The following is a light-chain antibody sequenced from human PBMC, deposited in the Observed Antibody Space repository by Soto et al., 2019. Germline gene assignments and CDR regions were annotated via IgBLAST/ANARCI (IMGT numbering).Light chain of an antibody. CDR1: GSNIGSNT. J-gene: IGLJ3*02. CDR3: AAWDASLNGVV. Sequence: QSVLTQPPSASGTPGQRVAISCSGSGSNIGSNTVNWYQHVPGTAPNLLIYSNNQRPSAVPARFSASKTDAYASLAISGVHHEDEAAYYCAAWDASLNGVVFGGGTKLTVL. V-gene: IGLV1-44*01. CDR2: SNN.